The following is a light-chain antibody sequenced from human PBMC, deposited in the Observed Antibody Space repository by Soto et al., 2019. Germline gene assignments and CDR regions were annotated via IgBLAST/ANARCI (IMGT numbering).Light chain of an antibody. CDR2: ENN. V-gene: IGLV1-51*02. CDR3: GTWDTSLSAYV. CDR1: SSNIGNNY. Sequence: QSVLTQPPSVXAAPGQKVTISCSGSSSNIGNNYVSWYQQLPGTAPKLLIYENNKRPSGIPDRFSGSKSGTSATLGITGLQTGDEADYYCGTWDTSLSAYVFGTGTKVTVL. J-gene: IGLJ1*01.